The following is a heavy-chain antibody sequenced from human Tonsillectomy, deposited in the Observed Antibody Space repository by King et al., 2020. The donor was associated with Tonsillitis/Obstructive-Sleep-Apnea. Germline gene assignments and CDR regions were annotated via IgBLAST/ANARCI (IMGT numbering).Heavy chain of an antibody. Sequence: VQLVESGAEVKKPGASVKVSCKASGYTFSNYGISWVRQAPGQGLEWMGWISAYNGNTNYAQKVQGRVTMTTDTSTSTAYMELRSLRSDDTAVYYGAREKWSLIDYYMDVWGKGTTVTVSS. V-gene: IGHV1-18*01. CDR3: AREKWSLIDYYMDV. J-gene: IGHJ6*03. CDR2: ISAYNGNT. D-gene: IGHD3-16*02. CDR1: GYTFSNYG.